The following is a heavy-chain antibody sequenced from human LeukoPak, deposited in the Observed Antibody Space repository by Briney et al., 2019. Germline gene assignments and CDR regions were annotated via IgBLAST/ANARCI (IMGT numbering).Heavy chain of an antibody. CDR2: IRSSGSTI. J-gene: IGHJ4*02. CDR3: ARVDCSSTSCYEFDY. V-gene: IGHV3-11*04. CDR1: GFNFSDYY. Sequence: GGSLRLSCAASGFNFSDYYMSWIRQAPGKRLEWVSYIRSSGSTIYYADSVKGRFTISRDNAKNSLYLQMNSLRAEDTAVYYCARVDCSSTSCYEFDYWGQGTLVTVSS. D-gene: IGHD2-2*01.